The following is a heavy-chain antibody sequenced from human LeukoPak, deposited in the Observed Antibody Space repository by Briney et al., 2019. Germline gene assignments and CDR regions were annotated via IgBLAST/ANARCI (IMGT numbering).Heavy chain of an antibody. CDR2: IYYSGST. Sequence: SETLSLTCTVHGGSISSYHWSCIRQPPGKGLEWIGYIYYSGSTNYNPSLKSRVTISVDTSKNQFSLKLSSVTAADTAVYYCARLAQGADFWSGFPNHYFDYWGQGTLVTVSS. D-gene: IGHD3-3*01. V-gene: IGHV4-59*08. J-gene: IGHJ4*02. CDR3: ARLAQGADFWSGFPNHYFDY. CDR1: GGSISSYH.